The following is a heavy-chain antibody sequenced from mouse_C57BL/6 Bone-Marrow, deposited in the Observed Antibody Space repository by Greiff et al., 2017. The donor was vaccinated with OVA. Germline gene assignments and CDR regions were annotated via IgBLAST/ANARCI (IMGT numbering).Heavy chain of an antibody. CDR3: ARFDYDVLFDY. Sequence: VQLQQSVAELARPGASVKLSCKASGYTFTSYGISWVKQRTGQGLEWIGEIYPRSGNTYYNEKFKGKATLTADKSSSTAYMELRSLTSEDSAVYFCARFDYDVLFDYWGQGTTLTVSS. J-gene: IGHJ2*01. D-gene: IGHD2-4*01. V-gene: IGHV1-81*01. CDR2: IYPRSGNT. CDR1: GYTFTSYG.